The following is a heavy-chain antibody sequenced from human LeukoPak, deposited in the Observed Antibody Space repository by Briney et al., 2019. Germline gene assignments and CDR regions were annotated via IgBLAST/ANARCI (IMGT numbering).Heavy chain of an antibody. V-gene: IGHV1-2*02. J-gene: IGHJ4*02. CDR2: LNPHSGGT. Sequence: GASVKVSCKASGYTFTAYYIHWVRQAPGQGLEWMGWLNPHSGGTNFAQKFQGRVTMTRDTSISTAYMEMSRLTYDDTAVYYCAREGGIAVAGLFDYWGQGTLVTVSS. D-gene: IGHD6-19*01. CDR1: GYTFTAYY. CDR3: AREGGIAVAGLFDY.